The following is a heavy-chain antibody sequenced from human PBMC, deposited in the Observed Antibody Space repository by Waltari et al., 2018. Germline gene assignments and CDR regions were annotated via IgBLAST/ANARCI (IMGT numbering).Heavy chain of an antibody. CDR1: GYTFTGYY. V-gene: IGHV1-2*02. CDR2: INPNSGGT. D-gene: IGHD6-6*01. Sequence: QVQLVQSGAEVRKPGASVKVSCKASGYTFTGYYIHWVRQAPGQGREWMGWINPNSGGTTYAQNFQGRVTMTRDTSISTAYMDLSRLRSDDTAVYYCARDGYSSSYDYWGQGTLVTVSS. CDR3: ARDGYSSSYDY. J-gene: IGHJ4*02.